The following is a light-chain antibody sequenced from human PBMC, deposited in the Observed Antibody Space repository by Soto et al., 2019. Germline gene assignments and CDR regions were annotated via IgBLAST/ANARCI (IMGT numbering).Light chain of an antibody. J-gene: IGLJ2*01. CDR3: QVWDSSTDQNVV. V-gene: IGLV3-21*02. Sequence: SYELTQPPSVSVAPGQTARITCGGNKIGTKSVHWYQQKPGQDPVLVVFDDSDRPSGIPERFSGSNSGNTATLTISRVEAGDEADYYCQVWDSSTDQNVVFGGGTKLTVL. CDR2: DDS. CDR1: KIGTKS.